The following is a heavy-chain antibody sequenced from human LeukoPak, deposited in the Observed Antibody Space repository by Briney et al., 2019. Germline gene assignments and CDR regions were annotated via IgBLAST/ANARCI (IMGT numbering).Heavy chain of an antibody. J-gene: IGHJ4*02. CDR3: AKPAWSNVDY. CDR1: GFTFSSYA. D-gene: IGHD3-3*01. V-gene: IGHV3-23*01. Sequence: GGSLRLSCAASGFTFSSYAMNWVRQAPGKGLEWVSTISDSGGSTYYADSVKGRFTISRDNSKNTLYLQMNSLRAEDTAVYYCAKPAWSNVDYWGQGTLVTVSS. CDR2: ISDSGGST.